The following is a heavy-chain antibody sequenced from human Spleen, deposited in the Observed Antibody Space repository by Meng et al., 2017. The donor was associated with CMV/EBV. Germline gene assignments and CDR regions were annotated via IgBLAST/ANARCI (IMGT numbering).Heavy chain of an antibody. CDR2: IYYSGST. CDR1: GGSVSSDTYY. Sequence: TVSGGSVSSDTYYCSLIRLPPVKGLEWIGYIYYSGSTNYHPSLTSRVTISVDTSKNQFSLKLNSVTAADTAVYYCARDSGASYAFDIWGQGTMVTVSS. J-gene: IGHJ3*02. CDR3: ARDSGASYAFDI. V-gene: IGHV4-61*01. D-gene: IGHD4/OR15-4a*01.